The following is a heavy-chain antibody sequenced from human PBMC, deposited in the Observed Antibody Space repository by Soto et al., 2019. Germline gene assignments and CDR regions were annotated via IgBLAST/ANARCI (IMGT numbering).Heavy chain of an antibody. CDR2: ISSSSSYT. Sequence: VGSLRLSCAASGFTFSDYYMSWIRQAPGKGLEWVSYISSSSSYTNYADSVKGRFTISRDNAKNSLYLQMNSLRAEDTAVYYCARSRDSSGYDAFDIWGQGTMVTVSS. D-gene: IGHD6-19*01. CDR3: ARSRDSSGYDAFDI. J-gene: IGHJ3*02. CDR1: GFTFSDYY. V-gene: IGHV3-11*06.